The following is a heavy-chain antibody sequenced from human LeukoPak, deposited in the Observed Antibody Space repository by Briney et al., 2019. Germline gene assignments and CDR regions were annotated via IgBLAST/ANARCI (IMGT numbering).Heavy chain of an antibody. Sequence: ASVKVSCKASGYTFTSYYMHWVRQAPGQGLEWMGIINPSGGSTSNPQKFQGRVTMTTDTSTSTVYMQLSSLRSEDTAVYYCARGLSPTYGYGDYGVDYWGQGTLVTVSS. CDR1: GYTFTSYY. J-gene: IGHJ4*02. V-gene: IGHV1-46*01. CDR2: INPSGGST. CDR3: ARGLSPTYGYGDYGVDY. D-gene: IGHD4-17*01.